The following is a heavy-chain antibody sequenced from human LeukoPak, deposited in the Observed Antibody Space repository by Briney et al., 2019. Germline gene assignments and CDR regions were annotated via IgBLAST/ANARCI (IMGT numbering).Heavy chain of an antibody. CDR3: AKYMSSGQ. CDR1: GFTFSAYA. D-gene: IGHD6-19*01. Sequence: GGSLRLSCEASGFTFSAYAMTWVRQAPGKGLEWVSGVSSSGDSTYYADSVKGRFTISRDNSNNTLFLLMNSLRAEDTAVYYCAKYMSSGQWGQGTLVTVSS. V-gene: IGHV3-23*01. CDR2: VSSSGDST. J-gene: IGHJ4*02.